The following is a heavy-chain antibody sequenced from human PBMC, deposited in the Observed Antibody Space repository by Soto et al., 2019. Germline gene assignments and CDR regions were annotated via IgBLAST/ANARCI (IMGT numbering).Heavy chain of an antibody. V-gene: IGHV3-64D*06. D-gene: IGHD2-2*01. CDR1: GFTFSNFA. CDR3: VKGNQLLRYYFEY. CDR2: ITSNGDNT. J-gene: IGHJ4*02. Sequence: XVSLRLSCSASGFTFSNFAMHWVRQAPGKGLEYVSGITSNGDNTYHADSVQGRFTISRDNSKSTLYLQMTSLRVEDTAVYYCVKGNQLLRYYFEYWGRGALVTVSS.